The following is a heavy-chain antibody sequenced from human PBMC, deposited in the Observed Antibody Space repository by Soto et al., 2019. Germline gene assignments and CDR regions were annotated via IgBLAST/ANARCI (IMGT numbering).Heavy chain of an antibody. CDR3: ARPRDSGSYYYSFDS. CDR2: IYPSDSLV. J-gene: IGHJ4*02. V-gene: IGHV5-51*01. Sequence: PGESLKISCKVSGYTFTHYWLAWVRQVPWKGLEWVGFIYPSDSLVTYSPSFQGRVTISADNSITTSSLQFSSLKTSDTATYFCARPRDSGSYYYSFDSWGEGTPVTVSS. CDR1: GYTFTHYW. D-gene: IGHD1-26*01.